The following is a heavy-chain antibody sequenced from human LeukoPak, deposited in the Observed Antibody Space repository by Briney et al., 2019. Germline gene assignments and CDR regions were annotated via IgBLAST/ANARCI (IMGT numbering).Heavy chain of an antibody. J-gene: IGHJ6*03. CDR2: IYYSGST. V-gene: IGHV4-39*01. D-gene: IGHD3-3*01. CDR1: GGSISSSRYY. CDR3: ARILAYYYYYMDV. Sequence: KPSETLSLTCTVSGGSISSSRYYWGWIPPPPGKGAEWIGSIYYSGSTYYNPSLKSRVTISVDTSKNQFSLKLSSVTAADTAVYYCARILAYYYYYMDVWGKGTTVTVSS.